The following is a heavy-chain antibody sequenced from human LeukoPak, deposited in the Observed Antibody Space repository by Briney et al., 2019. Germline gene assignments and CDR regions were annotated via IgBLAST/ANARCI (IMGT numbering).Heavy chain of an antibody. CDR1: GGSISSGGYS. Sequence: PSETLSLTCAVSGGSISSGGYSWSWLRQPPGKGLEGVRYIYYSASTYYNTSLKSRVTISVDTSKNQFSLKMSSVTAADRAVYYCARDRLWFGELHWCDPWGQGNLVTVSS. V-gene: IGHV4-30-4*07. CDR3: ARDRLWFGELHWCDP. CDR2: IYYSAST. D-gene: IGHD3-10*01. J-gene: IGHJ5*02.